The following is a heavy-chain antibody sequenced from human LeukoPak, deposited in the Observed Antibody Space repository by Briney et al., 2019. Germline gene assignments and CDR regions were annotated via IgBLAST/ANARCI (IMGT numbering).Heavy chain of an antibody. CDR1: GFTFSDYY. J-gene: IGHJ4*02. CDR2: ISSSSSYT. D-gene: IGHD3-22*01. CDR3: AKDSGTTNYYDSSGTFDY. V-gene: IGHV3-11*05. Sequence: GGSLRLSCAASGFTFSDYYMSWIRQAPGKGLEWVSYISSSSSYTNYADSVKGRFTISRDNSKNTLYLQMNSLRAEDTAVYYCAKDSGTTNYYDSSGTFDYWGQGTLVTVSS.